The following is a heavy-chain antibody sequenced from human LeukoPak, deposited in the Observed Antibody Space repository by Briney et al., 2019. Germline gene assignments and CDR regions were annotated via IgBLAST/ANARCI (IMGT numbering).Heavy chain of an antibody. V-gene: IGHV4-59*01. CDR2: IYYSGST. D-gene: IGHD4/OR15-4a*01. CDR3: ARVHKTMAYFDY. CDR1: DDSIRSYY. Sequence: SETLSLTCTVSDDSIRSYYWSWIRQPPGKGLEWIGLIYYSGSTNYHPSLKSRVTISVDTSTNHYSLKLSSVTAADTAIYYCARVHKTMAYFDYWGQGTLVTVSS. J-gene: IGHJ4*02.